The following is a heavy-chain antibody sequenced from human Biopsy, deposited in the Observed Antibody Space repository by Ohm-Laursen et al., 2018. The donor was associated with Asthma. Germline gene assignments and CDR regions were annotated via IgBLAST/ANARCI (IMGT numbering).Heavy chain of an antibody. CDR2: IYSGGGT. CDR1: GFAVSRDH. J-gene: IGHJ4*02. D-gene: IGHD3-22*01. Sequence: SLRLSCAASGFAVSRDHMFWVRQAPGKGLEWVSVIYSGGGTYYADSVQGRVTISRDNSKNTLSLQMNSLRAEDTAVYYCARGDSSNWSHYYFDYWGQGTLVTVSS. V-gene: IGHV3-53*01. CDR3: ARGDSSNWSHYYFDY.